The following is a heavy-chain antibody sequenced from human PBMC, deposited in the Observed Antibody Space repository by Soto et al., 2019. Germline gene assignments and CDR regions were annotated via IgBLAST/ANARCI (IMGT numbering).Heavy chain of an antibody. D-gene: IGHD6-25*01. Sequence: GGSLRLSCVASGFTFTTYAMTWVRQAPGKGLEWVSTISGTGGSTHYADSVRGRFTISRDNAKNTMYLQINSLRDEDTAVYYCATYAQRTLFEYWGQGAQVTVSS. J-gene: IGHJ4*02. V-gene: IGHV3-23*01. CDR3: ATYAQRTLFEY. CDR1: GFTFTTYA. CDR2: ISGTGGST.